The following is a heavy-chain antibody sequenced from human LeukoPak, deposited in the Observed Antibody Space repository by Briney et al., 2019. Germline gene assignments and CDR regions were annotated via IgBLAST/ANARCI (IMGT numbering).Heavy chain of an antibody. V-gene: IGHV3-21*01. CDR2: ISSSSSYI. D-gene: IGHD3-3*01. J-gene: IGHJ4*02. Sequence: GGSLRLSCAASGFTFSSYSMNWVRQAPGKGLEWVSSISSSSSYIYYADSVKGRFTISRDNAKNSLYLQMNSLRAEDTAVFYCARASGSGYYDYWGQGTLVTVSS. CDR3: ARASGSGYYDY. CDR1: GFTFSSYS.